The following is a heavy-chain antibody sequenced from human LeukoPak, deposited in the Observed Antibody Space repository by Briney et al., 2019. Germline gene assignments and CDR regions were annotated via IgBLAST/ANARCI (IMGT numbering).Heavy chain of an antibody. CDR3: ARAQGYYDC. CDR2: ISEAI. J-gene: IGHJ4*02. D-gene: IGHD3-22*01. V-gene: IGHV3-48*01. Sequence: PGGSLRLSCRAAGFFFSRANMNWVRRAPGKGLEWVAHISEAIYYADSVQGRFTTSRDTSKNTLYLQMNSLRAEDTAVYYCARAQGYYDCWGQGTLVSVSS. CDR1: GFFFSRAN.